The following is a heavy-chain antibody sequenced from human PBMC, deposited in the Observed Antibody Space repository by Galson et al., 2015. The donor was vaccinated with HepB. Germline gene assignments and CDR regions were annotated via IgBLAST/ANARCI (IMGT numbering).Heavy chain of an antibody. Sequence: SLRLSCAASGFTFSSYGMHWVRQAPGKGLEWVAVISYDGSNKYYADSVKGRFTISRDNSKNTLYLQMNSLRAEDTAVYYCAKDQLGYSYGHGYWGQGTLVTISS. CDR3: AKDQLGYSYGHGY. CDR2: ISYDGSNK. CDR1: GFTFSSYG. D-gene: IGHD5-18*01. J-gene: IGHJ4*02. V-gene: IGHV3-30*18.